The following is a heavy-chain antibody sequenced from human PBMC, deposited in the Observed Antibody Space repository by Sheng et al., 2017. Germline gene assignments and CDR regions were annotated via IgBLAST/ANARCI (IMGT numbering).Heavy chain of an antibody. CDR1: GFTFDDYA. D-gene: IGHD2-2*01. Sequence: EVQLVESGGGLVQPGRSLRLSCAASGFTFDDYAMHWVRQAPGKGLEWVSGISWNSGSIGYADSVKGRFTISRDNAKNSLYLQMNSLRAEDTALYYCAKDGRYQKEFDY. CDR2: ISWNSGSI. J-gene: IGHJ4*01. V-gene: IGHV3-9*01. CDR3: AKDGRYQKEFDY.